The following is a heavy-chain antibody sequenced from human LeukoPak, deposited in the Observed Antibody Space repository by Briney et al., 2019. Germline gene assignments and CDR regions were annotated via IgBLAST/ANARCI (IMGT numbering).Heavy chain of an antibody. Sequence: GGSLRLSCAASGFPFSSYAMHWVRQAPGKGLEWVAVISYDGSNNYYADSVKGRFTISRDNSKNTLYLQMNSLRPEDTAVYFCARAYAGSSGWYFHYYYGMDVWGQGTTVTVSS. J-gene: IGHJ6*02. CDR2: ISYDGSNN. D-gene: IGHD6-19*01. V-gene: IGHV3-30*04. CDR3: ARAYAGSSGWYFHYYYGMDV. CDR1: GFPFSSYA.